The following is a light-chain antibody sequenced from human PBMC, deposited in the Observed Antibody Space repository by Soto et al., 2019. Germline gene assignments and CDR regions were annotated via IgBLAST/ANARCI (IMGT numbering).Light chain of an antibody. J-gene: IGKJ4*01. CDR1: QGMSSS. CDR2: AVS. Sequence: QLTPFPPLLSATGGEKVPLPCRARQGMSSSLAWYQQKPGKAPKLLIYAVSTLQSGVPSRFSGSGSGTEFTLTISSLQPEDFATYFCQQLYTFGGGTKVEVE. CDR3: QQLYT. V-gene: IGKV1-9*01.